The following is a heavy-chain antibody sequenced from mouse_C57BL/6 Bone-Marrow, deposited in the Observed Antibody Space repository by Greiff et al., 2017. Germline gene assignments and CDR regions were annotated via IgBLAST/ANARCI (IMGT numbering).Heavy chain of an antibody. D-gene: IGHD2-3*01. CDR1: GYTFTDYA. CDR3: ASERLPDGSPYAMDY. Sequence: QVQLQQSGPALVRPGVSVKISCKGSGYTFTDYAMHWVKQSHAKSLEWIGVISTYYGDASYNQKFKDQATLTVDKSSSTAYMELARLTSEDSAVYYCASERLPDGSPYAMDYWGQGTSVTVSS. CDR2: ISTYYGDA. V-gene: IGHV1-67*01. J-gene: IGHJ4*01.